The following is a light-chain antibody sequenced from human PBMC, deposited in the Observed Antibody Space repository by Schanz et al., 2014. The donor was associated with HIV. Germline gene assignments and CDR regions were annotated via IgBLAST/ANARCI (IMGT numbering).Light chain of an antibody. CDR2: GAS. V-gene: IGKV3-15*01. CDR1: QSVGNS. CDR3: QQYNNWPRT. Sequence: EVVMTQSPATLSVTPGERATLSCRASQSVGNSLAWYQQKSGQAPRLLIYGASTRATGVPARFSGGGSGTEFTLTISRLQSEDFAVYYCQQYNNWPRTFGQGTKVEIK. J-gene: IGKJ1*01.